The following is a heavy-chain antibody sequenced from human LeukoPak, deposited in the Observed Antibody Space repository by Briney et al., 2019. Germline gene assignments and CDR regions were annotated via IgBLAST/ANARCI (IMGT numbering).Heavy chain of an antibody. CDR1: GGSISSHY. V-gene: IGHV4-59*11. Sequence: PSETLSLTCTVSGGSISSHYWSWIRQPPGKGLEWIGYIYYSGSTNYNPSLKSRVTISVDTSKNQFSLKLSSVTAADTAVYYCAREMATGTTAFDYWGQGTLVTVSS. CDR2: IYYSGST. D-gene: IGHD1-1*01. J-gene: IGHJ4*02. CDR3: AREMATGTTAFDY.